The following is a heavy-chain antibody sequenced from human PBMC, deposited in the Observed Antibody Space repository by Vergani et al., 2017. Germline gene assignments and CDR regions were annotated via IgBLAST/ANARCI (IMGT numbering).Heavy chain of an antibody. CDR3: ARHMDLRFLEWVLPLFDY. V-gene: IGHV1-3*04. J-gene: IGHJ4*02. CDR1: GYTFISYG. D-gene: IGHD3-3*01. CDR2: SNSGNGNT. Sequence: QVQLVQSGAEVKKPGDSVKVSCKASGYTFISYGMHWVRQAPGQRLEWMGWSNSGNGNTKYSQKFQFRVTITRDTSASTAYMELRSLRSEDTAVYYSARHMDLRFLEWVLPLFDYWGQGTLVTVSS.